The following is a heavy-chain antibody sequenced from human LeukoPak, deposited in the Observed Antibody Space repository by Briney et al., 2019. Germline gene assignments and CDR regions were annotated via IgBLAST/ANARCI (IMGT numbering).Heavy chain of an antibody. CDR1: GGSIRNYY. J-gene: IGHJ6*02. D-gene: IGHD4-17*01. V-gene: IGHV4-59*08. CDR2: IYHSGST. Sequence: SETLSLTCTVSGGSIRNYYWNWIRQPPGKGLEWIGYIYHSGSTNYNPSLKSRITISLDTSKNQLSLKLSSVTAADTARYYCARSRVTTPYYGMDVWGQGTTVTVSS. CDR3: ARSRVTTPYYGMDV.